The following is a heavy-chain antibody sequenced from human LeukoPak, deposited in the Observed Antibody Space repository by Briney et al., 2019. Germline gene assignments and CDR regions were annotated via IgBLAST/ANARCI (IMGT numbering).Heavy chain of an antibody. Sequence: PSETLSLTCTVSGGSISSSSYYWVWIRQPPGKGLEWIGSIYYSGSTYDNPALKSRVTISVDTSKNQFSLKLSSVTAADTAVYYCASQVDTAMVTGWFDPWGQGTLVTVSS. D-gene: IGHD5-18*01. CDR2: IYYSGST. V-gene: IGHV4-39*01. CDR3: ASQVDTAMVTGWFDP. CDR1: GGSISSSSYY. J-gene: IGHJ5*02.